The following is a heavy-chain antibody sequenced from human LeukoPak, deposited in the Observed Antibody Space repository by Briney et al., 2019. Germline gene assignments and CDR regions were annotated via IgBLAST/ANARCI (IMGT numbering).Heavy chain of an antibody. D-gene: IGHD3-22*01. CDR2: ISGSGGST. V-gene: IGHV3-23*01. J-gene: IGHJ3*02. Sequence: GGSLRLSCAASGFTFSSYAMSWVHQAPGKGLEWVSAISGSGGSTYYADSVKGRFTISRDNSKNTLYLQMNSLRADDTAVYYCAKDYYDSSGYYHDAFDIWGQGTMVTVSS. CDR1: GFTFSSYA. CDR3: AKDYYDSSGYYHDAFDI.